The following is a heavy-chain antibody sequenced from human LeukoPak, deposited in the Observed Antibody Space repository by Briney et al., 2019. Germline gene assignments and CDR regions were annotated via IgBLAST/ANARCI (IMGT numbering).Heavy chain of an antibody. D-gene: IGHD2-15*01. CDR2: ISSSSRYI. CDR3: ARGSVGYCSGGSCYAADAFDI. V-gene: IGHV3-21*01. CDR1: GFTFSNYS. Sequence: GGSLRLSCAASGFTFSNYSMNWVRQAPGKGLEWVSAISSSSRYIYYADSVKGRFTISRDNAKSSLYLQMNSLRAEDTAVYYCARGSVGYCSGGSCYAADAFDIWGQGTMVTVSS. J-gene: IGHJ3*02.